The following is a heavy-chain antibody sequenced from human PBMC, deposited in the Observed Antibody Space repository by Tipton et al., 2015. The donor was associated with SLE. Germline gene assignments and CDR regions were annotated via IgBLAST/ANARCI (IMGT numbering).Heavy chain of an antibody. D-gene: IGHD1-1*01. CDR3: ARGILEPGDY. CDR1: GGSIGPYY. J-gene: IGHJ4*02. Sequence: TLSLTCTVSGGSIGPYYWSWIRQPPGKGLEWIGFLFYGGTTTHNPSLRSRVTMSVDTSKNQFSLKLSSVTAADTAVYYCARGILEPGDYWGQGTLVTVSS. V-gene: IGHV4-59*12. CDR2: LFYGGTT.